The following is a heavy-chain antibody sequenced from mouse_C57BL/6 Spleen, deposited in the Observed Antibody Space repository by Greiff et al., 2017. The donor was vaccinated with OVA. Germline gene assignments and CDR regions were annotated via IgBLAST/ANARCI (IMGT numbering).Heavy chain of an antibody. CDR2: INPNNGGT. CDR1: GYTFTDYN. Sequence: VQLQQSGPELVKPGASVKIPCKASGYTFTDYNMDWVKQSHGKSLEWIGDINPNNGGTSYNQKFKGKATLTVDKSSSTAYMELRSLTSEDTAVYYCARSERYSAYSTYSAWFAYWGQGTLVTVSA. CDR3: ARSERYSAYSTYSAWFAY. V-gene: IGHV1-18*01. D-gene: IGHD2-5*01. J-gene: IGHJ3*01.